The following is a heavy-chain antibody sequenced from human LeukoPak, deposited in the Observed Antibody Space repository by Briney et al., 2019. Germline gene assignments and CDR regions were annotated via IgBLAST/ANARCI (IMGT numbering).Heavy chain of an antibody. CDR3: ARMSGYGGFHLSYYFDY. CDR1: GLSLSTSGMR. D-gene: IGHD4-23*01. V-gene: IGHV2-70*04. CDR2: IDWDDDK. J-gene: IGHJ4*02. Sequence: SGPALVKPTQTLTLTCTFSGLSLSTSGMRVSWIRQPPGKALEWLARIDWDDDKFYSTSLKTRLTISKDTSKNQVVLTMTNMDPVDTATYYCARMSGYGGFHLSYYFDYWGQGTLVTVFS.